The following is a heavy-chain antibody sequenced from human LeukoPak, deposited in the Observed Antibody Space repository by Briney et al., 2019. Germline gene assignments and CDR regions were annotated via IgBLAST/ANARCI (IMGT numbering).Heavy chain of an antibody. J-gene: IGHJ5*02. V-gene: IGHV1-18*01. D-gene: IGHD6-13*01. CDR3: ARDVTAAGTSWFDP. Sequence: ASAKVSCKASGYTFTSYGISWVRQAPGQGLEWMGWISAYNGNTNYAQKLQGRVTMTTDTSTSTAYMELRSLRSDDTAVYYCARDVTAAGTSWFDPWGQGTLVTVSS. CDR2: ISAYNGNT. CDR1: GYTFTSYG.